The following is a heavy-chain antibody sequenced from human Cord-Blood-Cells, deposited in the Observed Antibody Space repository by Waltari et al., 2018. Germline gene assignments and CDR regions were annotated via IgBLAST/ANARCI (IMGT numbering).Heavy chain of an antibody. Sequence: QVQLVQSGAEVKKPGASVKVSCKASGYTFTGYYMHWVRQAPGQGLEWRGWINPNRGGTNYAQKFQGRVTMTRDTSISTAYMELSRLRSDDTAVYYCARDRIWGYAFDICGQGTMVTVSS. CDR3: ARDRIWGYAFDI. CDR1: GYTFTGYY. D-gene: IGHD7-27*01. CDR2: INPNRGGT. J-gene: IGHJ3*02. V-gene: IGHV1-2*02.